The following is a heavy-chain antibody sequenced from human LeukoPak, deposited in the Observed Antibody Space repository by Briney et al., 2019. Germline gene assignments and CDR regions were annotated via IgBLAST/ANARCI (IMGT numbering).Heavy chain of an antibody. CDR2: IYYSGST. Sequence: SETLSLXCTVSGGSISSYYWSWIRRPPGKGLEWIGYIYYSGSTNYNPSLKSRVTISVDTSKNQFSLKLSSVTAADTAVYYCASSPAAHRDFDYWGQGTLVTVSS. D-gene: IGHD2-15*01. CDR1: GGSISSYY. V-gene: IGHV4-59*01. CDR3: ASSPAAHRDFDY. J-gene: IGHJ4*02.